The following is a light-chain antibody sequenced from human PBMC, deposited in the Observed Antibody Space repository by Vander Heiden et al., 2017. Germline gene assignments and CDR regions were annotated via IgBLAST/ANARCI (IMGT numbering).Light chain of an antibody. CDR2: TAS. V-gene: IGKV1-27*01. J-gene: IGKJ1*01. CDR1: QGIKNF. CDR3: QNYNSAPWT. Sequence: DIQMTQSPSSLSASVGDRVTITCRASQGIKNFLAWYQQKAGRVPMLLIYTASTLQSGVPSRFSGTGYGTDFTLTISSLQPEDVATYYCQNYNSAPWTFGQGTKVEIK.